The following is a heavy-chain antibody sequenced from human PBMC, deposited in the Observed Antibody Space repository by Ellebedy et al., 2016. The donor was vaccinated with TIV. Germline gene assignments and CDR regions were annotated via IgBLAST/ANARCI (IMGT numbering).Heavy chain of an antibody. J-gene: IGHJ4*02. Sequence: GESLKISCAASGFTFSNYWMHWVRQAPGKGLVWVSRINSDGSSTSYADSVRGRFAISRDNAKNSLYLQMNSLRAEDTALYYCAKGYSSGWLEVDYWGQGTLVTVSS. D-gene: IGHD6-19*01. V-gene: IGHV3-74*01. CDR3: AKGYSSGWLEVDY. CDR1: GFTFSNYW. CDR2: INSDGSST.